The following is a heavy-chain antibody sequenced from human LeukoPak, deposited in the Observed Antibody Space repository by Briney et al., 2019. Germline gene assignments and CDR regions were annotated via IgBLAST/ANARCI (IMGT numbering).Heavy chain of an antibody. Sequence: PGGSLRLSCAASGFTVSNTYMSWVRQAPGKGLEWVAVISYDGSNKYYADSVKGRFTISRDNSKNTLYLQINSLRAEDTAVYYCAKDGLLLNDHGDTYFDYWGQGTLVTVSS. D-gene: IGHD4-17*01. V-gene: IGHV3-30*18. CDR3: AKDGLLLNDHGDTYFDY. CDR1: GFTVSNTY. CDR2: ISYDGSNK. J-gene: IGHJ4*02.